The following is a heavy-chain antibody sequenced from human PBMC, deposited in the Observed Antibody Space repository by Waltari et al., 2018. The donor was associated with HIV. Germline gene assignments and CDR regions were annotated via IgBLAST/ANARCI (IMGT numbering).Heavy chain of an antibody. J-gene: IGHJ4*02. Sequence: EVRLVESGEGLVQPGGALSLSCAASGFTFSSSWMTWVRQAPGKGLEWVANIKEDGSEIHYVDSVKGRFTISRDNAKNSLYLQMNSLRAEDTAVYYCARRQQLTDWGQGTLVTVSS. CDR1: GFTFSSSW. CDR3: ARRQQLTD. CDR2: IKEDGSEI. D-gene: IGHD6-13*01. V-gene: IGHV3-7*01.